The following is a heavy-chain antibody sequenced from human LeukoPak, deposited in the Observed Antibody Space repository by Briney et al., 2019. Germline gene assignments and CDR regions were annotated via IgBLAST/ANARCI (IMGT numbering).Heavy chain of an antibody. Sequence: ASVKVSCKASGYTFTGYYMHWVRQAPGQGLEWMGWINPNSGGTNYAQKFQGRVTMTRDTSISTAYMELSRLRSDDTAVYYCGRSDYYYYGMDVWGQGNTVTVSS. CDR3: GRSDYYYYGMDV. V-gene: IGHV1-2*02. CDR2: INPNSGGT. CDR1: GYTFTGYY. D-gene: IGHD2-21*01. J-gene: IGHJ6*02.